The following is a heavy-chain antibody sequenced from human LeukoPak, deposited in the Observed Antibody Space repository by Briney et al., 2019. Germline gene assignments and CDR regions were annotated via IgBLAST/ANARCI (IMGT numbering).Heavy chain of an antibody. D-gene: IGHD4-17*01. V-gene: IGHV3-64*01. CDR2: ISSNGGST. CDR3: ATSTVT. CDR1: GFTFSSYA. Sequence: PGGSLRLSCAASGFTFSSYAMHWVRQAPGKGLEYVSAISSNGGSTYYANSVKGRFTISRDNSKNTLYLQMGSLRAEDMAVYYCATSTVTWGQGTLVTVSS. J-gene: IGHJ4*02.